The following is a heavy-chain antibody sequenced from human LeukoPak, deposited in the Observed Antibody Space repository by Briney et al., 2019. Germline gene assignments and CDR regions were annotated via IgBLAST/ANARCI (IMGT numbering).Heavy chain of an antibody. D-gene: IGHD3-9*01. CDR3: ARDTPWGYFD. V-gene: IGHV4-59*06. Sequence: PSETLSLTCTVSGGSINSYYWSWIRQPPGKGLEWIGYIYYSGNTYYNPSLKSRVTISVDTSKNQFSLKLSSVTAADTAVYYCARDTPWGYFDWGQGTLVTVSS. CDR2: IYYSGNT. J-gene: IGHJ4*02. CDR1: GGSINSYY.